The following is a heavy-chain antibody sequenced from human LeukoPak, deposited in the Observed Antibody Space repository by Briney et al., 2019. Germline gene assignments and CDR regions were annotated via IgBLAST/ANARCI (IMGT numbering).Heavy chain of an antibody. V-gene: IGHV3-30*02. CDR1: GFTFSSYG. CDR3: AKDNPLDY. D-gene: IGHD1-14*01. J-gene: IGHJ4*02. CDR2: IRYDGNNK. Sequence: GGSLRLSCAASGFTFSSYGMSWVRQAPGKGLEWVAFIRYDGNNKLYAGSVKGRFTISRDNSKNTLYLHINSLRAEDTAVYYCAKDNPLDYWGQGTLVIVSS.